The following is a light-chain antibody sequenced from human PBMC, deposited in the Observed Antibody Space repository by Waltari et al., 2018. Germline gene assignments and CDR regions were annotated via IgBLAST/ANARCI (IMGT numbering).Light chain of an antibody. J-gene: IGKJ3*01. CDR2: ATS. V-gene: IGKV1-12*01. CDR1: QDIRNW. Sequence: DIQITQSPSSVSASVGDRVNITCRASQDIRNWLAWYQQKPGKVPNLLIYATSSLQTGVPSRFIGSGSWTEFTLTISSLQPEDFATYYCQQANSFPITFGPGTKVDIK. CDR3: QQANSFPIT.